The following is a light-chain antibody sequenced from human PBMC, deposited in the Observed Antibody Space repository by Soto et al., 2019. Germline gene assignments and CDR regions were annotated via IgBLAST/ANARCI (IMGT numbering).Light chain of an antibody. Sequence: DIRVTQSPSSLSASVGDSVTITCRVSQDITNYLNWYQQKPGKATELLIYDASKLEPGVPSRFSGGVSGTDFTLTITRLQPEDFATYYCQQYKDLITFGGGTRVE. CDR2: DAS. CDR1: QDITNY. V-gene: IGKV1-33*01. CDR3: QQYKDLIT. J-gene: IGKJ4*01.